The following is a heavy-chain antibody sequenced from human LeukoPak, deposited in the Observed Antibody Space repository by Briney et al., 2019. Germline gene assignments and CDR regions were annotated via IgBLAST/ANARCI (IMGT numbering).Heavy chain of an antibody. CDR3: ASGGYCSSTSCYTMGYFQH. CDR2: ISAYNGNT. CDR1: GYTFTSYG. J-gene: IGHJ1*01. Sequence: ASVKVSSKASGYTFTSYGISWVRQAPGQGLEWMGWISAYNGNTNYAQKLQGRVTMTTDTSTSTAYMELRSLRSDDTAVYYCASGGYCSSTSCYTMGYFQHWGQGTLVTVSS. V-gene: IGHV1-18*01. D-gene: IGHD2-2*02.